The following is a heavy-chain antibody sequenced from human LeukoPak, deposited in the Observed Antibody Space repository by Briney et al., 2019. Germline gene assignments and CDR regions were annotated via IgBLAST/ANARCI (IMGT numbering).Heavy chain of an antibody. CDR1: GFTFNNYW. J-gene: IGHJ4*02. V-gene: IGHV3-74*01. D-gene: IGHD4/OR15-4a*01. CDR3: ARSSRGALVDY. CDR2: INNDGSSA. Sequence: GGSLRLSCAASGFTFNNYWIHWVRQVPGKGLVWVSRINNDGSSASYVDSVKGRFTISRDNAKNTLFLQMNSLRAEDTAVYYCARSSRGALVDYWGQGTLVTVSS.